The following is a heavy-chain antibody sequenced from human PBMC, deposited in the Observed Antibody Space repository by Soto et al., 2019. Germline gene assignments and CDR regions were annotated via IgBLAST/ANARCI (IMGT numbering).Heavy chain of an antibody. Sequence: QVQLVQSGAEMKKPGWSVKVSCQTSGGTFNTYAMNWVRQAPGQGPEWMGDISPMFGAANYAPKFQGRVTITADESTGTSYMQLSSLTSEGTALYFCAREVQVHTPAFVYWGQGTLVTVSS. CDR1: GGTFNTYA. CDR2: ISPMFGAA. D-gene: IGHD3-10*01. CDR3: AREVQVHTPAFVY. J-gene: IGHJ4*02. V-gene: IGHV1-69*19.